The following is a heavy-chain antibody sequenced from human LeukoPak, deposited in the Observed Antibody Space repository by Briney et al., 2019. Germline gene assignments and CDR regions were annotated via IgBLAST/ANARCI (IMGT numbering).Heavy chain of an antibody. CDR2: ISAYNGNT. J-gene: IGHJ3*02. D-gene: IGHD5-18*01. Sequence: GASVKVSCKVSGYTLTELSMHWVRQAPGKGLEWMGWISAYNGNTNYAQKLQGRVTMTTDTSTSTAYMELRSLRSDDTAVYYCARGRDSYGSVDAFDIWGQGTMVTVSS. V-gene: IGHV1-18*01. CDR3: ARGRDSYGSVDAFDI. CDR1: GYTLTELS.